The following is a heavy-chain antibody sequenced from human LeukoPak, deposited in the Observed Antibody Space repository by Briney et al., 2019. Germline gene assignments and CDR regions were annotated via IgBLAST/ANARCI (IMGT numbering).Heavy chain of an antibody. CDR3: ARGRMIYHY. J-gene: IGHJ4*02. V-gene: IGHV4-34*01. CDR1: GGSFSGYY. Sequence: SETLSLTCAVYGGSFSGYYWSWIRKPPGKGLEWIGEINHSGSTNYNPSLKSRVTISVDTSKNQFSLKLSSVTAADTAVYYCARGRMIYHYWGQGTLVTVSS. CDR2: INHSGST. D-gene: IGHD2-8*01.